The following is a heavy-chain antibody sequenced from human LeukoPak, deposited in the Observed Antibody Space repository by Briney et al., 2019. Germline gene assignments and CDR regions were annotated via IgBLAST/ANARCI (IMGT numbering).Heavy chain of an antibody. CDR2: ISPDGSDK. Sequence: PGGSLRLSCAPSGFTFSDYYIYWIRQAPGKGLEWVANISPDGSDKYYVDSVRGRFTISRENAQNSVNLQMNSLRAEDSAVYYCGRWGVNAGLDRWGQGTLVSVAS. J-gene: IGHJ5*02. CDR3: GRWGVNAGLDR. CDR1: GFTFSDYY. V-gene: IGHV3-7*01. D-gene: IGHD3-10*01.